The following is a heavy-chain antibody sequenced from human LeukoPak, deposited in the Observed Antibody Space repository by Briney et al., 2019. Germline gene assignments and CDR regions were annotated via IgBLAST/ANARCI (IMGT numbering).Heavy chain of an antibody. J-gene: IGHJ4*02. V-gene: IGHV3-23*01. CDR2: ISGSGGRT. D-gene: IGHD3-22*01. CDR1: GFTFSNYA. Sequence: GGSLRLSCAVSGFTFSNYAMSWVRQAPGKGLEGVSVISGSGGRTEYVDSVKGRFTISRDNSKNTLYLQMNSLRAEDSAVYYCAKDPLVRYYDGIGYYCDFWGQGTLVTVSS. CDR3: AKDPLVRYYDGIGYYCDF.